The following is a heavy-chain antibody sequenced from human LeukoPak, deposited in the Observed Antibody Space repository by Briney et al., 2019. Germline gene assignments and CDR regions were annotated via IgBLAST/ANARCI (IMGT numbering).Heavy chain of an antibody. V-gene: IGHV3-15*01. CDR3: TTEVLWFGEKGLKDY. Sequence: GGSLRLSCAASGFTFSNAWMSWVRQAPGKGLEWVGRIKSKTDGGTTDYAALVKGRFTISRDDSKNTLHLQMNSLKTEDTAVYYCTTEVLWFGEKGLKDYWGQGTLVTVSS. CDR1: GFTFSNAW. CDR2: IKSKTDGGTT. J-gene: IGHJ4*02. D-gene: IGHD3-10*01.